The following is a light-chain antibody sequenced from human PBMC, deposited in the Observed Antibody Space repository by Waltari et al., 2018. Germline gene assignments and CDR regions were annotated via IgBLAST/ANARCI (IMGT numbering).Light chain of an antibody. CDR1: QDIGRW. CDR3: QQTNNSPYT. V-gene: IGKV1-12*01. Sequence: DIQMTQSPSSVSASVGDSVTITCRASQDIGRWLAWYQQKPGKAPNLMIYAAFSLQGGVPSRFSGSRSGTDFTLTISGLQPGDFATYYCQQTNNSPYTFGQGTKLEIK. J-gene: IGKJ2*01. CDR2: AAF.